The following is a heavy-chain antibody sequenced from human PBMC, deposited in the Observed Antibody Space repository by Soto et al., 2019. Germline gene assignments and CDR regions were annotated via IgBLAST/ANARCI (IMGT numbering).Heavy chain of an antibody. CDR3: TRGPVRGMGGAH. D-gene: IGHD3-16*01. CDR2: INTILGLP. CDR1: GGSFDNDG. J-gene: IGHJ4*02. Sequence: QVQLVQSGADMKEPGSSVKVSCKASGGSFDNDGINWVRQAPGQGLERMGRINTILGLPNYAHKFQGRVTITADESTPTSYMERSSLTVEETAVYFCTRGPVRGMGGAHRGLGTLVTVSS. V-gene: IGHV1-69*04.